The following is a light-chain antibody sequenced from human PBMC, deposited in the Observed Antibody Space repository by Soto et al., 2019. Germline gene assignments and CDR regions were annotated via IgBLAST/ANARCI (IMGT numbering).Light chain of an antibody. V-gene: IGKV1-5*03. Sequence: DIQMTQSPSTLSASVGDRVTITCRASQNINNLLAWYQQKPGKAPNLLIYKASSLESGVPSRFSGSGYGTEFTLTISSLQPEDFATFDCQQYSTYSRAFGQGTKVEIK. CDR3: QQYSTYSRA. CDR2: KAS. CDR1: QNINNL. J-gene: IGKJ1*01.